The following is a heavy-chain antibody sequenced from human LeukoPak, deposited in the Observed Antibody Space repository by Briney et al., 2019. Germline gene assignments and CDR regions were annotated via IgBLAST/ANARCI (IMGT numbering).Heavy chain of an antibody. D-gene: IGHD1-26*01. V-gene: IGHV3-30*18. CDR3: AKSIVGATGIDY. Sequence: GGSLRLSCAASGFTVSSTYMSWVRQAPGKGLEWVAVISYDGSNKYYADSVKGRFTISRDNSKNTLYLQMNSLRAEDTAVYYCAKSIVGATGIDYWGQGTLVTVSS. CDR2: ISYDGSNK. CDR1: GFTVSSTY. J-gene: IGHJ4*02.